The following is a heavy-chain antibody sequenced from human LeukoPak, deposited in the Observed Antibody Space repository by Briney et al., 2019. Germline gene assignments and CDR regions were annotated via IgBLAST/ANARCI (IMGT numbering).Heavy chain of an antibody. Sequence: GESLKISCQGSEYSFATYWIAWLRHMPGKGLEWMGIIYPSDSDTRYSTSFQGQVTISADKSIKTAYLQWSSLKASDTAMYYCARPLQGIVGATGFDYWGQGTLVTVSS. CDR1: EYSFATYW. CDR3: ARPLQGIVGATGFDY. D-gene: IGHD1-26*01. CDR2: IYPSDSDT. V-gene: IGHV5-51*01. J-gene: IGHJ4*02.